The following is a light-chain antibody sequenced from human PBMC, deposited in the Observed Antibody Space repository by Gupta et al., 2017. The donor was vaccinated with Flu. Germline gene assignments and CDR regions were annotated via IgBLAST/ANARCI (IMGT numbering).Light chain of an antibody. CDR1: QSVSGD. CDR3: QQYNNWPPSIT. J-gene: IGKJ5*01. Sequence: EIVMTQSPAILSVSPGERASLSCTASQSVSGDLAWYQQKPGQAPRLLIYGASTRATGIPGRFSGSGSGTEFTLTISSLQSEDFAVYYCQQYNNWPPSITFGQRTRLEIK. CDR2: GAS. V-gene: IGKV3-15*01.